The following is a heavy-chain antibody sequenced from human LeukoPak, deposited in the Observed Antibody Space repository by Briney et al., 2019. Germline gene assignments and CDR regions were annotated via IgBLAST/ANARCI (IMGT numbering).Heavy chain of an antibody. Sequence: ASVKVSCKASGYTFTGYYMHWVRQAPGQGLEWMGIINPSGGSTSYAQKFQGRVTMTRDMSTSTVYMELSSLRSEDTAVYYCARDLSDGGYYDSSGYYYPQAGVFNYWGQGTLVTVSS. D-gene: IGHD3-22*01. CDR1: GYTFTGYY. V-gene: IGHV1-46*01. CDR2: INPSGGST. CDR3: ARDLSDGGYYDSSGYYYPQAGVFNY. J-gene: IGHJ4*02.